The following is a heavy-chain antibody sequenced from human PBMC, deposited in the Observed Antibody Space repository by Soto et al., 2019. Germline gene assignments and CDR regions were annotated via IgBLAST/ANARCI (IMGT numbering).Heavy chain of an antibody. D-gene: IGHD2-15*01. J-gene: IGHJ5*02. CDR3: AKDRPKGCGGSCYSCPTNWFDP. Sequence: GGSLRLSCAASGFTFSSYAMSWVRQAPGKGLEWVLAISGSGGSTYYTDSVKGRFTISRDNSKNTLYLQMNSLRAEDTAVYYCAKDRPKGCGGSCYSCPTNWFDPWGQGTLVTVSS. V-gene: IGHV3-23*01. CDR1: GFTFSSYA. CDR2: ISGSGGST.